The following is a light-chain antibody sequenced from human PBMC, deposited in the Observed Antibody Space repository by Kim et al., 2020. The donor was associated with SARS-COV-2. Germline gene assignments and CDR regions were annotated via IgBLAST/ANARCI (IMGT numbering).Light chain of an antibody. V-gene: IGKV3-20*01. CDR2: GAS. J-gene: IGKJ1*01. Sequence: SPGERAAPTSRATQNLSSNYLAWYQQRPGQAPRLLIFGASARATGIPDRFSGGGSGTDFTLTISRLEPEDVAVYFCQQYDTTPWTFGQGTKVDIK. CDR1: QNLSSNY. CDR3: QQYDTTPWT.